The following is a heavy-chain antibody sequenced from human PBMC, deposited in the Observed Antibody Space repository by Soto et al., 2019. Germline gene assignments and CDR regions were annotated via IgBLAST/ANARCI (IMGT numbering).Heavy chain of an antibody. Sequence: QVTLKESGPVLVKPTETLTLTCTVSGFSLSHARMGVSWIRQPPGKALEWLTHIFSNDEKSYSTSLESRLTISKDASRSQGVLTLTNMDPVDTATYYCARIGGVGAPDGGFDYWGQGTLVTVSS. J-gene: IGHJ4*02. D-gene: IGHD1-26*01. CDR3: ARIGGVGAPDGGFDY. CDR2: IFSNDEK. CDR1: GFSLSHARMG. V-gene: IGHV2-26*01.